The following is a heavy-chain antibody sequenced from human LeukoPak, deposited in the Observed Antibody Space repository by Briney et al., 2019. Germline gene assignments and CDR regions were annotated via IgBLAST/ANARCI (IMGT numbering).Heavy chain of an antibody. V-gene: IGHV3-30*18. D-gene: IGHD3-10*01. J-gene: IGHJ3*02. CDR1: GFTFSSYG. CDR2: ISYDGSNK. Sequence: PGGSLRLSCAASGFTFSSYGMHWVRQAPGKGLEWVAVISYDGSNKYYADSVKGRFTISRDNSKNTLYLQMNSLRAEDTAVYYCAKDQLLWFGGAFDIWGQGTMVTVSS. CDR3: AKDQLLWFGGAFDI.